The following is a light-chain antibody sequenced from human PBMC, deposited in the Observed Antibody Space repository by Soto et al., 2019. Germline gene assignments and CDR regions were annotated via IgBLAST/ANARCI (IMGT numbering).Light chain of an antibody. Sequence: QSVLTQPASVSGSPGQSITISCTGTSSDVGGYNHVSWYQHPPGRAPKLILFGVSDRPSGVSHRFSGSKFGNTASLTISGLQAEDEADYYCCSYTSLSSVVFGGGTKLTVL. CDR3: CSYTSLSSVV. CDR2: GVS. J-gene: IGLJ2*01. CDR1: SSDVGGYNH. V-gene: IGLV2-14*01.